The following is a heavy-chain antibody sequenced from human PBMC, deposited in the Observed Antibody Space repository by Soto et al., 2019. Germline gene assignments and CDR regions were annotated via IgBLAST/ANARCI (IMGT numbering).Heavy chain of an antibody. CDR1: GYTFTSYA. Sequence: ASVKVSCKASGYTFTSYAMHWVRQAPGQRLEWMGWINAGSGNTKYSQKFQGRVTITRDTSASTAYMELSSLRSEDTAVYYCARDDSGYDWNYFDYWGQGTLVTVSS. D-gene: IGHD5-12*01. CDR3: ARDDSGYDWNYFDY. CDR2: INAGSGNT. J-gene: IGHJ4*02. V-gene: IGHV1-3*01.